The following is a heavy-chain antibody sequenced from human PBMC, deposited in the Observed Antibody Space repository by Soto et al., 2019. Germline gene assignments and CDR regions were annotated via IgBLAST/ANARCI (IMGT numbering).Heavy chain of an antibody. CDR2: IYYSGST. V-gene: IGHV4-59*01. CDR3: ARVYCSSTSCYSPAHFDY. D-gene: IGHD2-2*01. Sequence: QVQLQESGPGLVKPSETLSLTCTVSGGSISSYYWSWIRQPPGKGLEWIGYIYYSGSTNDNPSLKSRVTISVDTSKNQFSLKLSSVTAADTAVYYCARVYCSSTSCYSPAHFDYLGQGTLVTVSS. CDR1: GGSISSYY. J-gene: IGHJ4*02.